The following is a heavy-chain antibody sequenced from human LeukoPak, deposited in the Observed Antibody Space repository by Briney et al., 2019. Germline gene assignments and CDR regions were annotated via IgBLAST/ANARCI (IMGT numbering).Heavy chain of an antibody. V-gene: IGHV1-2*02. CDR2: INPNTGGT. D-gene: IGHD2-2*01. CDR1: EYTFTIYY. CDR3: AREYCSRTSCYGVDY. Sequence: ASVRVSCKASEYTFTIYYIHWVRQAPGQGLEWMGWINPNTGGTNFAQKFQGRVTMTRDTSISTAYMELSRLRSDDTAVYYCAREYCSRTSCYGVDYWGQGTLVTVSS. J-gene: IGHJ4*02.